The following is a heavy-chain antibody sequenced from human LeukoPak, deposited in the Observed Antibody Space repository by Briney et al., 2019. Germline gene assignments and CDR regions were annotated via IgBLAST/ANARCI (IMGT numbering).Heavy chain of an antibody. CDR2: IWYDGSKK. CDR3: AKERSLEIAVAGTIFDY. CDR1: GFTFSSNG. V-gene: IGHV3-33*06. Sequence: GSLRLSCAASGFTFSSNGMYWVRQAPGKGLEWVSLIWYDGSKKYYVDSVKGRFTISRDNSKNMIYLEMSSLKAEDTAVYYCAKERSLEIAVAGTIFDYWGQGTLVTVSS. D-gene: IGHD6-19*01. J-gene: IGHJ4*02.